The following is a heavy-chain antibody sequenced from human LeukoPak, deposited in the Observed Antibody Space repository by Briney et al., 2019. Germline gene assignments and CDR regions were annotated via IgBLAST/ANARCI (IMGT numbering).Heavy chain of an antibody. J-gene: IGHJ4*02. D-gene: IGHD4-23*01. CDR1: GGTFSSYA. V-gene: IGHV1-69*13. Sequence: ASVKVSCKASGGTFSSYAISWVRQAPGQGLEWMRGIIPIFGTANYAQKFQGRVTITADESTSTAYMELSSLRSEDTAVYYCARDRTVVTPAYYFDYWGQGTLVTVSS. CDR2: IIPIFGTA. CDR3: ARDRTVVTPAYYFDY.